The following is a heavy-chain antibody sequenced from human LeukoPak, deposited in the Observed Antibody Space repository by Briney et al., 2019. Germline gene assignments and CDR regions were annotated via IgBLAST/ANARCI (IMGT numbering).Heavy chain of an antibody. V-gene: IGHV3-21*01. CDR3: ARDIVGATTNEY. CDR1: GFTFSSYS. D-gene: IGHD1-26*01. Sequence: GGSLRLSCAASGFTFSSYSMNWVRQAPGKGLEWVSSISSSSSYIYYADSVKGRFTISRDNAKNSLNLQMNSLRAEDTAVYYCARDIVGATTNEYWGQGTLVTVSS. J-gene: IGHJ4*02. CDR2: ISSSSSYI.